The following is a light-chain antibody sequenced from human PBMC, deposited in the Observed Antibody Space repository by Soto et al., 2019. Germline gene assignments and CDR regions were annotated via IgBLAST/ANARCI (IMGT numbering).Light chain of an antibody. CDR1: QSISIG. V-gene: IGKV3-11*01. Sequence: EIVMTQSPATLSVSPGETATLSCRASQSISIGLAWYRQKPGQVPRLLIYDASLRATGIPARFTGSGSGTDFTLTISSLEPEDFAVYYCQQRGNWPRTWAFGQGTKVDI. CDR3: QQRGNWPRTWA. J-gene: IGKJ1*01. CDR2: DAS.